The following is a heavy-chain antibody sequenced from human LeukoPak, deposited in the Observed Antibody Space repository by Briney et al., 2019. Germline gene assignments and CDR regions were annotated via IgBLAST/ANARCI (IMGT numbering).Heavy chain of an antibody. D-gene: IGHD4-11*01. J-gene: IGHJ4*02. Sequence: GGSLRLSCAASGFTFSSYSMNWVRQAPGRGLQWVSSISGDGRYTFYADSVKGRFTVSRDNSKTTMFLQMNSLRVEDTALYYCARGARLQPMGEFWGQGTLVTVSS. V-gene: IGHV3-23*01. CDR1: GFTFSSYS. CDR2: ISGDGRYT. CDR3: ARGARLQPMGEF.